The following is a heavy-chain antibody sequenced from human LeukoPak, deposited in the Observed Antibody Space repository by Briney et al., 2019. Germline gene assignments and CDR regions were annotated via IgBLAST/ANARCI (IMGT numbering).Heavy chain of an antibody. CDR1: GGSFSGYY. CDR2: INHSGST. V-gene: IGHV4-34*01. J-gene: IGHJ6*02. D-gene: IGHD6-13*01. Sequence: SETLSLTCAVYGGSFSGYYWSWIRQPPGKGLEWIGEINHSGSTNYNPSLKSRVTISVDTSKNQFPLKLSSVTAADTAVYYCARASIAAGTYYYGMDVWGQGTTVTVSS. CDR3: ARASIAAGTYYYGMDV.